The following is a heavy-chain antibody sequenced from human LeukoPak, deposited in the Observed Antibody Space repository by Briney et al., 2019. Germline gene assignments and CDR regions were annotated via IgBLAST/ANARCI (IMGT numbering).Heavy chain of an antibody. Sequence: TSETLSLTCTVSGYSISSGYYWGWIRQSPGKGLEWIGSIYHGGSTYYNPSLRSRVIVSVDTSKNHFSLKMSSVTAADTAVYYCARDLASCAGDCYSDGFDYWGQGTLVTVSS. J-gene: IGHJ4*02. V-gene: IGHV4-38-2*02. CDR3: ARDLASCAGDCYSDGFDY. CDR1: GYSISSGYY. CDR2: IYHGGST. D-gene: IGHD2-21*02.